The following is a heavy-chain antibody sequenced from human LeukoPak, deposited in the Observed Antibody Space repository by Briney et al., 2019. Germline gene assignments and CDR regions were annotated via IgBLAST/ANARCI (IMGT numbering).Heavy chain of an antibody. J-gene: IGHJ4*02. CDR2: IGPHSTFT. CDR3: VREGEGPLSKDFDY. V-gene: IGHV1-2*02. D-gene: IGHD2/OR15-2a*01. CDR1: GFTFTDHY. Sequence: ASMTVSCKSSGFTFTDHYIHWVRQGPGQGLEWMGYIGPHSTFTSSPQEFQGRVTMTRDASMSTAYMELTRLTSDDTAVYYCVREGEGPLSKDFDYWGQGTLVTVSS.